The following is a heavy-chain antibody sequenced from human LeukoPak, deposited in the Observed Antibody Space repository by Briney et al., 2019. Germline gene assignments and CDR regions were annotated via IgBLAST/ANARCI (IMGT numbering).Heavy chain of an antibody. CDR2: IIPILGIA. V-gene: IGHV1-69*04. CDR1: GGTFSSYA. D-gene: IGHD3-10*01. J-gene: IGHJ4*02. CDR3: ARDSYGSARGGFDY. Sequence: ASVKVSCKASGGTFSSYAISWVRQAPGQGLEWMGRIIPILGIANYAQKFQGRVTITADKSTSTAYMELSSLRSEDTAVYYCARDSYGSARGGFDYWGQGTLVTVSS.